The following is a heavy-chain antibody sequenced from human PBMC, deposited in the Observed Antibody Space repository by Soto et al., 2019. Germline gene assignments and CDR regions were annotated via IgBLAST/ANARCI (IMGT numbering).Heavy chain of an antibody. Sequence: VSVKVSCKASGYTFTSYAMHWVRQAPGQRLEWMGWINAGNGNTKYSQKFQGRVTITRDTSASTAYMELSSLRSEDTAVYYCARTTGYSSGWPYFDYWGQGTLVTVSS. CDR3: ARTTGYSSGWPYFDY. V-gene: IGHV1-3*01. D-gene: IGHD6-19*01. CDR1: GYTFTSYA. J-gene: IGHJ4*02. CDR2: INAGNGNT.